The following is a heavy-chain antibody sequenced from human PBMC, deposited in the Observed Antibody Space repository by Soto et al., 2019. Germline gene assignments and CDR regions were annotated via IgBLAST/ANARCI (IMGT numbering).Heavy chain of an antibody. CDR3: ARGVQYYDILTGYSNWFDP. J-gene: IGHJ5*02. Sequence: QVQLQQWGAGLLKPSETLSLTCAVYGGSFSGYYWSWILQPPGKGLEWIGEINHSGSTNYNPSLKSRVTIAVDPSKNHFSLKLSSVTAASAAVYYWARGVQYYDILTGYSNWFDPWGQGTLVTVSS. CDR2: INHSGST. D-gene: IGHD3-9*01. V-gene: IGHV4-34*01. CDR1: GGSFSGYY.